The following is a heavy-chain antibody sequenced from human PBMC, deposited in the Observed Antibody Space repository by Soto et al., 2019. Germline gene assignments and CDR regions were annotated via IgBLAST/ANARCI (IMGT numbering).Heavy chain of an antibody. CDR1: GFTFSSYE. CDR2: ISSSGSTI. Sequence: EVQLVESGGGLVQPGGALRLSCAASGFTFSSYEMNWVRQAPGKGREWVSYISSSGSTIYYADSVKGRFTIARDNAKNSLSLQMNSLRAEDTAVYYCARDVGASSYWGQGTLVTVSS. J-gene: IGHJ4*02. CDR3: ARDVGASSY. D-gene: IGHD1-26*01. V-gene: IGHV3-48*03.